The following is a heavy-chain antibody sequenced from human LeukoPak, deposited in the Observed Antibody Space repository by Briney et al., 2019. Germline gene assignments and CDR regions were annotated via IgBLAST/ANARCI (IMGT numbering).Heavy chain of an antibody. CDR2: IYYSGST. CDR1: GGSISSSSYY. V-gene: IGHV4-39*07. Sequence: SETLSLTCTVSGGSISSSSYYWGWIRQPPGKGLEWIGSIYYSGSTYYNPSLKSRVTISVDTSKNQFSLKLSSVTAADTAVYYCARDLSHPYYDILTGCFDPWGQGTLVTVSS. J-gene: IGHJ5*02. D-gene: IGHD3-9*01. CDR3: ARDLSHPYYDILTGCFDP.